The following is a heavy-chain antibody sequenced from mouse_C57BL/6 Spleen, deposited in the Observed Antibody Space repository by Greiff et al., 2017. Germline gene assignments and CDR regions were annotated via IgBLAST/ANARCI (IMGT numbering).Heavy chain of an antibody. D-gene: IGHD1-1*01. CDR1: GFTFSSYG. V-gene: IGHV5-6*01. CDR3: ARHGVGDYAMDY. Sequence: EVQRVESGGDLVKPGGSLKLSCAASGFTFSSYGMSWVRQTPDKRLEWVATISSGGSYTYYPDSVKGRFTISRDNAKNTLYLQMSSLKSEDTAMYYCARHGVGDYAMDYWGQGTSVTVSS. J-gene: IGHJ4*01. CDR2: ISSGGSYT.